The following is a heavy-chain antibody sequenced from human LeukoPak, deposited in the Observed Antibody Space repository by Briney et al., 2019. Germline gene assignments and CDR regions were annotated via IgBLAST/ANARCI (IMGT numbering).Heavy chain of an antibody. D-gene: IGHD3-22*01. V-gene: IGHV3-23*01. CDR3: AKRGVVIRVILVGFHKEAYYFDS. Sequence: PGGSLRLSCAVSGITLSNYGMSWVHQAPGKGLEWVAGISGSGGRPNYADSVKGRFTISRDNAKNTLYLQMNSLRAEDTAVYFCAKRGVVIRVILVGFHKEAYYFDSWGQGALVTVSS. CDR1: GITLSNYG. CDR2: ISGSGGRP. J-gene: IGHJ4*02.